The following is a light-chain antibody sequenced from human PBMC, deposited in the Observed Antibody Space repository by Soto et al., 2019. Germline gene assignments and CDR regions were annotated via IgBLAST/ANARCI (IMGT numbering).Light chain of an antibody. Sequence: DIVMTQSPDSLAVSLGERATIKCKSSQSVLYSSNSKNYLAWYQQKPGQPPKLLIYWASTRESGVPDRFSGGGSGTDFTLTISSLQAEDVAVYYCQQYYSTPLTCGGGTKVEIK. CDR1: QSVLYSSNSKNY. CDR3: QQYYSTPLT. CDR2: WAS. V-gene: IGKV4-1*01. J-gene: IGKJ4*01.